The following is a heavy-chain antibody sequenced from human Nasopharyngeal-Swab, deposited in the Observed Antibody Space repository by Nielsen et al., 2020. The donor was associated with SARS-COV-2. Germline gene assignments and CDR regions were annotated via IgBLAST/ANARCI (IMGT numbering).Heavy chain of an antibody. CDR3: ARVLDGYNGFDY. CDR1: GLSVSNNY. Sequence: GGSLRLSCAASGLSVSNNYMSWVRQAPGKGLEWVSIIYPGGSTYYADSVKGRFTISRDSSRNTLYLQMNSLTAEDTAVYYRARVLDGYNGFDYWGQGTLVTVSS. V-gene: IGHV3-53*01. D-gene: IGHD5-24*01. J-gene: IGHJ4*02. CDR2: IYPGGST.